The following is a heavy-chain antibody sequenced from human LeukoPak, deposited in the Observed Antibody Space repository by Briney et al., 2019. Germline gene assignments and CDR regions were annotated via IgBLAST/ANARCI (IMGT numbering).Heavy chain of an antibody. CDR2: IIPIFGTA. V-gene: IGHV1-69*01. J-gene: IGHJ4*02. CDR3: ARYDYGGNSGRMDY. D-gene: IGHD4-23*01. Sequence: SAKVSCKASGGTLSSYAISWVRQAPGQGLEWVGGIIPIFGTANHAQKFRGRVTITGDESTSTAYMELSSLRSEDTAVYYCARYDYGGNSGRMDYWGQGTLVTVSS. CDR1: GGTLSSYA.